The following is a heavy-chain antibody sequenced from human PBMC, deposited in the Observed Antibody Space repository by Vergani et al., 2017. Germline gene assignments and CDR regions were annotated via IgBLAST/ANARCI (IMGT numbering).Heavy chain of an antibody. CDR1: GYSFTSYW. J-gene: IGHJ4*02. CDR3: ASSLIAAAFALRY. Sequence: EVQLVQSGAEVKKPGESLRSSCKGSGYSFTSYWNSWVRQMPGKGLEWMGRIDPSDSYTNYSPSFQGHVTISADKSISTAYLQWSSLKASDTAMYYCASSLIAAAFALRYWGQGTLVTVSS. D-gene: IGHD6-13*01. CDR2: IDPSDSYT. V-gene: IGHV5-10-1*03.